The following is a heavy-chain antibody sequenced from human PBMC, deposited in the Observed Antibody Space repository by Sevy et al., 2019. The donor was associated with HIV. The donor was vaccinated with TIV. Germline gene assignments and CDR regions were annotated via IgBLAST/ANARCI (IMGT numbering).Heavy chain of an antibody. CDR2: IIPIFGTA. D-gene: IGHD1-26*01. CDR3: AGGVHSGSYFGHSDAFDI. V-gene: IGHV1-69*13. CDR1: GGTFSSYA. J-gene: IGHJ3*02. Sequence: SVKVSCKASGGTFSSYAISWVRQAPGQGLEWMGGIIPIFGTANYAQKFQGRVTITADESTSTAYMELSSLRSEDTAVYYCAGGVHSGSYFGHSDAFDIWGQGTMVTVSS.